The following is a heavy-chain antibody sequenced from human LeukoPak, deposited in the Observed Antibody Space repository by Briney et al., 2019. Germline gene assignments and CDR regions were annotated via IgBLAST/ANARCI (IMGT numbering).Heavy chain of an antibody. V-gene: IGHV3-9*01. CDR3: AKGPNYVLRYFDWYTQGLDY. Sequence: PGGSLRLSCAASGFTFDDYAMHWVRQAPGKGLEWVSGISWNSGSIGYADSVKGRFTISRDNAKNSLYLQMNSLRAEDTAVYYCAKGPNYVLRYFDWYTQGLDYWGQGTLVTVSS. CDR2: ISWNSGSI. CDR1: GFTFDDYA. D-gene: IGHD3-9*01. J-gene: IGHJ4*02.